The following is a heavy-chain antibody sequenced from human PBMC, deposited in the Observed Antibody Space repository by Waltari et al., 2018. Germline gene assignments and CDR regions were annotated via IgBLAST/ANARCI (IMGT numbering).Heavy chain of an antibody. D-gene: IGHD6-19*01. CDR3: AKSRGSGSDGDAFDI. J-gene: IGHJ3*02. Sequence: EVQLLESGGGLVQPGGSLRLSCAASGFTFSSYDMSWVRQAPGKGLDWVSAISGSGGSTYYADSVKGRFTISRDNSKNTLYLQMNSLRAEDTAVYYCAKSRGSGSDGDAFDIWGQGTMVTVSS. CDR2: ISGSGGST. V-gene: IGHV3-23*01. CDR1: GFTFSSYD.